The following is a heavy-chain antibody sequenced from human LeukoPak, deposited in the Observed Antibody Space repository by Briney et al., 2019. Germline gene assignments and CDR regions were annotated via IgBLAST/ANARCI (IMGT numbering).Heavy chain of an antibody. J-gene: IGHJ4*02. Sequence: GGSLRLSCAASGFTFGIYWMSWVRQAPGKGLEWVANIKQDGSEKFYVDSVKGRFTISRDNSENTLYLQMKSLRAEDTAVYYCARGDGYNFFDYWGQGTLVTVSS. V-gene: IGHV3-7*05. D-gene: IGHD5-24*01. CDR3: ARGDGYNFFDY. CDR2: IKQDGSEK. CDR1: GFTFGIYW.